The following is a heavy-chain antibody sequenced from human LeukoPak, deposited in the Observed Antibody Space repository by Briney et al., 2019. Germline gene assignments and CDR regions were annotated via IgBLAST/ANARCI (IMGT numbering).Heavy chain of an antibody. J-gene: IGHJ4*02. D-gene: IGHD3-10*01. CDR2: IIPILNIA. V-gene: IGHV1-69*10. CDR3: ARVAGSSYDY. CDR1: GYTFSDFG. Sequence: ASVKVSCKASGYTFSDFGITWVRQAPGQGPEWMGWIIPILNIADYAQKFQGRVTITADTSTSTAYMELSSLRSEDTAVYYCARVAGSSYDYWGQGTLVTVSS.